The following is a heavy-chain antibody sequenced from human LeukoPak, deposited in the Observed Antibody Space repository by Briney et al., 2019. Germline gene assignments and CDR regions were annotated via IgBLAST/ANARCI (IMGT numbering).Heavy chain of an antibody. Sequence: ASVKVSCKVSGYTLTELSMHWVRQAPGKGREWMGGFDPEDGETIYAQKFQGRVTMTEDTSTDTAYMELSSLRSEDTAVYYCATVQPAGYYFDYWGQGTLVTVSS. V-gene: IGHV1-24*01. D-gene: IGHD6-19*01. CDR1: GYTLTELS. CDR2: FDPEDGET. CDR3: ATVQPAGYYFDY. J-gene: IGHJ4*02.